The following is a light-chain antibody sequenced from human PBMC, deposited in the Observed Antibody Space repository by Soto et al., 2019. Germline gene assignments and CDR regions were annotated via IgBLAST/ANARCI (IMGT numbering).Light chain of an antibody. CDR3: SSYTIATTRV. V-gene: IGLV2-14*01. CDR2: EVS. Sequence: QSVLTQPASVSGSPGQSITISCTGTSSDVGYYNYVSWYQQHPGKAPKLMIYEVSNRPSGVSNRFSGSKSGNTASLTIYGLQAEDEADYYCSSYTIATTRVFGGGTKVTVL. J-gene: IGLJ3*02. CDR1: SSDVGYYNY.